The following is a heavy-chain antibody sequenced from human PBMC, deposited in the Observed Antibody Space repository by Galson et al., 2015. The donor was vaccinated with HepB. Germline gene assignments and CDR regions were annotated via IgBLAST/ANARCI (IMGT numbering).Heavy chain of an antibody. J-gene: IGHJ6*02. CDR2: IIPIFGTA. V-gene: IGHV1-69*06. D-gene: IGHD3-9*01. CDR3: ATSYYDILTGYNSATYYYYGMDV. CDR1: GGTFSSYA. Sequence: SVKVSCKASGGTFSSYAISWVRQAPGQGLEWMGGIIPIFGTANYAQKFQGRVTITADKSTSTAYMELSSLRSEDTAVYYCATSYYDILTGYNSATYYYYGMDVWGQGTTVTVSS.